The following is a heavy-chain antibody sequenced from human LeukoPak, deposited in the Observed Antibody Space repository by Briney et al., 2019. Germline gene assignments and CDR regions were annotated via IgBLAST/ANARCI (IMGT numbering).Heavy chain of an antibody. CDR1: GFTFSSYW. D-gene: IGHD4-17*01. Sequence: GGSLRLSCAASGFTFSSYWMSWVRQAPGKGLEWVANIKQDGSEKYYVDSVKGRFTISRDNAKNSLYLQMNSLRAEDTAVYYCARGSSTVTPRRDAFDIWGQGTMVTVSS. J-gene: IGHJ3*02. V-gene: IGHV3-7*01. CDR2: IKQDGSEK. CDR3: ARGSSTVTPRRDAFDI.